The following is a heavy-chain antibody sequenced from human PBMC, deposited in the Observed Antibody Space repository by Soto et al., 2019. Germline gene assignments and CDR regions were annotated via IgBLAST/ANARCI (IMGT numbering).Heavy chain of an antibody. CDR2: TTGSGANK. V-gene: IGHV3-23*01. D-gene: IGHD4-17*01. J-gene: IGHJ1*01. CDR3: AKDGDFGEDGPAEYFEH. CDR1: GFTFKNYA. Sequence: EVNLLESGGGVVQPGESLRISCVGSGFTFKNYAMTWVRQALGKGLEWVSGTTGSGANKHYADSVRGRFTISRDNSKKTLYLEMKSLRVEDTAVYYCAKDGDFGEDGPAEYFEHWGQGTLVTVSS.